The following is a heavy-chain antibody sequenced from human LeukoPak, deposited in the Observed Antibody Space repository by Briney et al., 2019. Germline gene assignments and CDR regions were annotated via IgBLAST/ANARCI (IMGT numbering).Heavy chain of an antibody. CDR2: ISYDGSNK. D-gene: IGHD5-18*01. V-gene: IGHV3-30*18. CDR3: AKDLDTAMNYYYGMDV. CDR1: GFTFSSYG. Sequence: PGGSLRLSCAASGFTFSSYGMHWVRQAPGKGREWVAVISYDGSNKYYADSVKGRFTISRDNSKNTLYLQMNSLRAEDTAVYYCAKDLDTAMNYYYGMDVWGQGTTVTVSS. J-gene: IGHJ6*02.